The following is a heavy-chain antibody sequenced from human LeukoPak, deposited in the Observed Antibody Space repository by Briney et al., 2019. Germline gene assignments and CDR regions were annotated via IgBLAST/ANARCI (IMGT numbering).Heavy chain of an antibody. CDR3: VYVAYNWNPGSA. CDR1: GFTLSSYW. Sequence: GGSLRLSCATSGFTLSSYWMSWVRQVPGKGLEWVASIGQDGSAKTYVDSVKGRFTISRDNAKNSLYLQMNSLTAEDTAVYYCVYVAYNWNPGSAWGQGTLVTVSS. J-gene: IGHJ5*02. CDR2: IGQDGSAK. V-gene: IGHV3-7*01. D-gene: IGHD1-20*01.